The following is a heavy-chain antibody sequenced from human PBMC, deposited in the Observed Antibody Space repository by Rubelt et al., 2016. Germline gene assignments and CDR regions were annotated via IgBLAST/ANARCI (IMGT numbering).Heavy chain of an antibody. CDR2: IIPIFGTA. CDR1: TFSSYA. V-gene: IGHV1-69*01. CDR3: ARKSYGDTGYYFDY. Sequence: TFSSYAISWVRPAPGQGLEWMGGIIPIFGTANYAQKFQGRVTITADESTSTAYMELSSLRSEDTAVYYCARKSYGDTGYYFDYWGQGTLVTVSS. D-gene: IGHD4-17*01. J-gene: IGHJ4*02.